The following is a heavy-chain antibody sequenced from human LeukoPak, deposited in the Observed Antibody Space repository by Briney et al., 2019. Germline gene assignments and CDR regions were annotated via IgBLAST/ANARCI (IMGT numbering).Heavy chain of an antibody. CDR3: ARGPDYGDYLVDY. CDR2: ISYDGSNK. CDR1: GFTFSSYA. D-gene: IGHD4-17*01. V-gene: IGHV3-30*04. J-gene: IGHJ4*02. Sequence: GGSLRLSCAASGFTFSSYAMHWVRQAPGKGLEWVAVISYDGSNKYCADSVKGRFTISRDNSKNTLYLQMNSLRAEDTAVYYCARGPDYGDYLVDYWGQGTLVTVSS.